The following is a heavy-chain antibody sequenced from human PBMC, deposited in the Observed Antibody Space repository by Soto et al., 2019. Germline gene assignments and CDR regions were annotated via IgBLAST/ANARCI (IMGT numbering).Heavy chain of an antibody. Sequence: KSSETLSLTCTVSGGSISSSYWSWIRQSPGKGLEWIAYIYYSGTTNYNPSLESRVTISIDTSKNQFSLRLTSVTAADTAVYYCARSVVHQWLVHDAFDVWGRGTLVTVSS. CDR3: ARSVVHQWLVHDAFDV. D-gene: IGHD6-19*01. V-gene: IGHV4-59*01. CDR2: IYYSGTT. J-gene: IGHJ3*01. CDR1: GGSISSSY.